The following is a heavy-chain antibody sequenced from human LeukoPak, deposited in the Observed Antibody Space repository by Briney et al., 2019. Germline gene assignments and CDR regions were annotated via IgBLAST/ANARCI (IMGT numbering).Heavy chain of an antibody. D-gene: IGHD3-22*01. CDR2: MNPNSGNT. J-gene: IGHJ5*02. CDR1: GYTFTSYD. Sequence: ASVKVSCKASGYTFTSYDINWVRQATGQGLECMVWMNPNSGNTGYAQKFQGRVTMTRNTSISTAYMELGSLRSEDTAVYYCARKYYYDSSGYYSVGVLDPWGQGTLVTVSS. CDR3: ARKYYYDSSGYYSVGVLDP. V-gene: IGHV1-8*01.